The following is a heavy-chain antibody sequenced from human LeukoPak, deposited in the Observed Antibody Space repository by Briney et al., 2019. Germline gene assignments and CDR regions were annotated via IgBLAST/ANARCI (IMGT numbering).Heavy chain of an antibody. CDR2: FDPEDGET. Sequence: ASVKVSCKVSGYTLTELSMHWVRQAPGKGLEWMGGFDPEDGETIYAQKFQGRVTMAEDTSTDTAYMELSSLRSEDTAVYYCATVKTAYNWNSGAFDIWGQGTMVTVSS. D-gene: IGHD1-1*01. CDR3: ATVKTAYNWNSGAFDI. CDR1: GYTLTELS. V-gene: IGHV1-24*01. J-gene: IGHJ3*02.